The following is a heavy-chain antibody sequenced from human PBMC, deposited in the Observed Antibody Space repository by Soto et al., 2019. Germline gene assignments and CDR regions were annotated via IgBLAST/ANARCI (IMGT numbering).Heavy chain of an antibody. CDR3: ARDLGIYCRGGSCYSAVGYYFDY. CDR1: GFTFSSYG. D-gene: IGHD2-15*01. J-gene: IGHJ4*02. Sequence: QVQLVESGGGVVQPGRSLRLSCAASGFTFSSYGMHWVRQAPGKGLEWVAVIWYDGSNKYYADSVKGRFTISRDNSKNTLYLQMNSLRAEDTAVYYCARDLGIYCRGGSCYSAVGYYFDYWGQGTLVTVSS. CDR2: IWYDGSNK. V-gene: IGHV3-33*01.